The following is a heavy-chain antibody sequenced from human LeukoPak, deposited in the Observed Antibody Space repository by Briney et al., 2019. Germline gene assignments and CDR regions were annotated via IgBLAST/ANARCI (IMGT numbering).Heavy chain of an antibody. Sequence: SETLSLTCAVYGGSFSGYYWSWIRQPPGKGLEWIGSIYYSGSTYYNPSLKSRVTISVDTSKNQFSLKLSSVTAADTAVYYCARKTSYDSSGYEYFDYWGQGTLVTVSS. D-gene: IGHD3-22*01. J-gene: IGHJ4*02. CDR1: GGSFSGYY. CDR2: IYYSGST. CDR3: ARKTSYDSSGYEYFDY. V-gene: IGHV4-34*01.